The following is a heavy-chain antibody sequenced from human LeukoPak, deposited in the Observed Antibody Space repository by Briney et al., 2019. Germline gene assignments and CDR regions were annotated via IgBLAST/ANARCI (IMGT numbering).Heavy chain of an antibody. CDR1: GFTFSSYS. V-gene: IGHV3-23*01. CDR2: ISGSGGST. Sequence: GGSLRLSCAASGFTFSSYSMNWVRQAPGKGLEWVSAISGSGGSTYYADSVKGRFTISRDNSKNTLYLQMNSLRAEDTAVYYCAKDLSHGGNSYYFDYWGQGTLVTVSS. J-gene: IGHJ4*02. D-gene: IGHD4-23*01. CDR3: AKDLSHGGNSYYFDY.